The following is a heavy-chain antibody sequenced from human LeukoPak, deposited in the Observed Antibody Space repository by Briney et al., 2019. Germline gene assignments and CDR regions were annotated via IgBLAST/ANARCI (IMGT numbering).Heavy chain of an antibody. V-gene: IGHV4-59*08. Sequence: SETLSLTCTVSGGSISSYYWSWIRQPPGKGLEWIGYIYYSGSTNYNPSLKSRVTISVDTSKNQFSLKLSSVTAADTAVYYCARHIHGSGSSGDFDYWGQGTLVTVSS. CDR2: IYYSGST. J-gene: IGHJ4*02. D-gene: IGHD3-10*01. CDR3: ARHIHGSGSSGDFDY. CDR1: GGSISSYY.